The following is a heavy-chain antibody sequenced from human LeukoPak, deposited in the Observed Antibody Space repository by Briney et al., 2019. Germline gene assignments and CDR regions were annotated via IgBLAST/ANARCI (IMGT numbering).Heavy chain of an antibody. CDR3: ARGATYSGYDSLDY. Sequence: GASVKVSCKASGYTFTSYDINWVRQATGQGLEWMGWMNPNSGNTGYAQKFQGRVTMTRNTSISTAYMELSSLRSEDTAVYYCARGATYSGYDSLDYWGQGTLVTVSS. J-gene: IGHJ4*02. CDR1: GYTFTSYD. CDR2: MNPNSGNT. V-gene: IGHV1-8*01. D-gene: IGHD5-12*01.